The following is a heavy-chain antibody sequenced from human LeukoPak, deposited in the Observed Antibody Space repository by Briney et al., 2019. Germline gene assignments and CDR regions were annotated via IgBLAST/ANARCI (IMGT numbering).Heavy chain of an antibody. J-gene: IGHJ4*02. Sequence: ASVKVSCKVSGYTLSELSMHWVRQTPGKGLEWMGTFDPKDGETICAQKFQGRVTMTEDTSTDTAYMELSSLRPEDMAVFYCTVGGGFGDYWGQGTLVSVST. CDR2: FDPKDGET. D-gene: IGHD3-10*01. V-gene: IGHV1-24*01. CDR3: TVGGGFGDY. CDR1: GYTLSELS.